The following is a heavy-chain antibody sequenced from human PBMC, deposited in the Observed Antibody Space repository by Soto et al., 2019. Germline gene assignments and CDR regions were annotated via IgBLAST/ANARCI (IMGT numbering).Heavy chain of an antibody. CDR1: GGSISSYY. D-gene: IGHD3-22*01. J-gene: IGHJ6*02. V-gene: IGHV4-59*01. CDR3: ARNAYYYDSNGYQSPPYYYGMDV. Sequence: PSETLSLTCTVSGGSISSYYWSWIRQPPGKGLEWIGYIYYSGSTNYNPSLKSRVTISVDTSKNQFSLKLSSVTAADTAVYYCARNAYYYDSNGYQSPPYYYGMDVWGQGTTVTVSS. CDR2: IYYSGST.